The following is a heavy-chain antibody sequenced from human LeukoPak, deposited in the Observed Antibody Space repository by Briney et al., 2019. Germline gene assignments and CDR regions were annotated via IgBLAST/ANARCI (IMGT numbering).Heavy chain of an antibody. D-gene: IGHD3-3*01. J-gene: IGHJ4*02. V-gene: IGHV1-18*01. CDR3: AREGRQYYDFWSGYQAFVD. Sequence: ASVKVSCKASGYTFTSYGISWVRQAPGQGLAWLGWISAYNGNTNYAQKLQGRVTMTTDTSTSTAYMELRSLRSDDTAVYYCAREGRQYYDFWSGYQAFVDWGQGTLVTVSS. CDR1: GYTFTSYG. CDR2: ISAYNGNT.